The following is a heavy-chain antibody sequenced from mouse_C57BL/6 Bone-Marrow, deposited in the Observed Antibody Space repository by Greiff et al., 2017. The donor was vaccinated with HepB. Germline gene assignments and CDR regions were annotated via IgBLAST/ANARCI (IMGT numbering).Heavy chain of an antibody. CDR3: ARYIYGGFAY. CDR1: GFTFTDYY. V-gene: IGHV7-3*01. J-gene: IGHJ3*01. D-gene: IGHD1-1*02. CDR2: IRNKANGYTT. Sequence: EVQRVESGGGLVQPGGSLSLSCAASGFTFTDYYMSWVRQPPGKALEWLGFIRNKANGYTTEYSASVKGRFTISRDNSQSILYLQMNALRAEDSATYCCARYIYGGFAYWGQGTLVTVSA.